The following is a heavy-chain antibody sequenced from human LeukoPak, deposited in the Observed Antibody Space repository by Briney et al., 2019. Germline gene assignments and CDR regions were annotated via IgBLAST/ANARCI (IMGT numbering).Heavy chain of an antibody. D-gene: IGHD5-12*01. J-gene: IGHJ4*02. Sequence: ASVKVSCKASAYTFTNYGISWVRHAPGQGLEWMGWISGYNGNTNYAQKSQGRVTMTTDTSTNAAHMELRSLRSDDTAVYYCARDCGYQCLFDYWGQGTLVTVSS. CDR3: ARDCGYQCLFDY. CDR1: AYTFTNYG. V-gene: IGHV1-18*01. CDR2: ISGYNGNT.